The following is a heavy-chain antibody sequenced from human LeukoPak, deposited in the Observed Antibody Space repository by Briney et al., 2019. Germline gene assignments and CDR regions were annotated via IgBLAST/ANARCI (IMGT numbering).Heavy chain of an antibody. CDR3: ARHSGSYQYNDY. D-gene: IGHD1-26*01. V-gene: IGHV4-39*01. CDR2: IYYSGST. J-gene: IGHJ4*02. Sequence: SETLSLTCTVSGGSISSSSYYWGWIRQPPGTGLEWIGSIYYSGSTYYNPSLKSRVTISVDTSKNQFSLKLSSVTAADTAVYYCARHSGSYQYNDYWGQGTLVTVSS. CDR1: GGSISSSSYY.